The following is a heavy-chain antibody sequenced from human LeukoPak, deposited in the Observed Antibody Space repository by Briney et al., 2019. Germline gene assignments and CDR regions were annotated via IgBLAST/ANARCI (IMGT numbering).Heavy chain of an antibody. Sequence: GESLKISCQGSGYSFTTYWIGWVRQMPGKGLESMGMICPGDSDTTYSPSFQGQVTISADKSISTAYLQWSTLKASDTAMYYCALGVAGRFDSWGQGTLVTVSS. CDR3: ALGVAGRFDS. J-gene: IGHJ4*02. D-gene: IGHD6-19*01. CDR2: ICPGDSDT. CDR1: GYSFTTYW. V-gene: IGHV5-51*01.